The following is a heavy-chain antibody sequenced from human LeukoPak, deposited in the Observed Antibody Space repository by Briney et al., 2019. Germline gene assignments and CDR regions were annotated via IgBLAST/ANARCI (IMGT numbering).Heavy chain of an antibody. D-gene: IGHD3-22*01. J-gene: IGHJ4*02. Sequence: GGSLRLPCAASGFTFSNAWMSWVRQAPGTGLEWVGRIKSKTDGGTTDYAAPVKGRFTISRDDSKNTLYLQMNSLKTEDTAVYYCTTDITMIVVDNYWGQGTLVTVSS. CDR2: IKSKTDGGTT. CDR3: TTDITMIVVDNY. CDR1: GFTFSNAW. V-gene: IGHV3-15*01.